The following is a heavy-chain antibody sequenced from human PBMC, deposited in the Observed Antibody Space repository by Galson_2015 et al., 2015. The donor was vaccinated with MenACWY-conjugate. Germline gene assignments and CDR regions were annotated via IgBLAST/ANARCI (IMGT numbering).Heavy chain of an antibody. V-gene: IGHV3-21*04. J-gene: IGHJ4*02. CDR1: GFTFSSYS. Sequence: SLRLSCAASGFTFSSYSVNWVRQAPGKGLEWVSSISSSRGYMYYADSVKGRFTISRDNSKNTLYLQMNSLRAEDTAVYYCAKRPPKYYYDSSGYYWWDYWGQGTLVTVSS. D-gene: IGHD3-22*01. CDR3: AKRPPKYYYDSSGYYWWDY. CDR2: ISSSRGYM.